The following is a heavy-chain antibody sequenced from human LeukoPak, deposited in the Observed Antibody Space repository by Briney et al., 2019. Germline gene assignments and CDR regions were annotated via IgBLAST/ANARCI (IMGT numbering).Heavy chain of an antibody. CDR2: IYYSGRT. J-gene: IGHJ6*03. CDR3: ARHVSRFFDWSGYYMDV. V-gene: IGHV4-39*01. D-gene: IGHD3-9*01. CDR1: GDSISSSSYY. Sequence: SETQSLTCTVSGDSISSSSYYWGWIRQPPGKGLEWIGNIYYSGRTDYSPSLKSRLTMSVDTSNNQFSLKLSSVTAADTAVYYCARHVSRFFDWSGYYMDVWGKGTTITVSS.